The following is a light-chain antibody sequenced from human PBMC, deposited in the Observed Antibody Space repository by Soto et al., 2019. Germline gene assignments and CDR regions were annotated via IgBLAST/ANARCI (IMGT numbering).Light chain of an antibody. CDR3: QQYNTYQGT. CDR2: DAS. V-gene: IGKV1-5*01. Sequence: DIQMTQSPSTLCASVGDRVTIPCRASQSISSWLAWYQQIKGKAPKLLIFDASTLESGVPSRFRGSGSGTECTLPISRLQPDDFETYYCQQYNTYQGTFGPGTKVDIK. CDR1: QSISSW. J-gene: IGKJ1*01.